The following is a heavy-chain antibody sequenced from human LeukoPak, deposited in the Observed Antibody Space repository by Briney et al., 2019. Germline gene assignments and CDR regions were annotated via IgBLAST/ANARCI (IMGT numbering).Heavy chain of an antibody. Sequence: GASVTVSCKASGGTFSSYAISWVRQAPGQGLEWMGGIIPIFGTANYAQKFQGRVTITADESTSTAYMELSSLRSEDTAVYYCAGDLLYSGYYRHNFDYWGQGTLVTVSS. CDR2: IIPIFGTA. CDR1: GGTFSSYA. V-gene: IGHV1-69*01. CDR3: AGDLLYSGYYRHNFDY. D-gene: IGHD3-22*01. J-gene: IGHJ4*02.